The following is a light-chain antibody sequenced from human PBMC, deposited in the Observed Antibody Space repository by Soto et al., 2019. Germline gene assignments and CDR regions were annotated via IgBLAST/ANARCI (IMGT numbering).Light chain of an antibody. CDR3: SSYTNSVPPFI. V-gene: IGLV2-14*03. CDR2: DVS. CDR1: SSDVGGYNY. Sequence: QLVLTQPASVSGSPGQSIAISCTGTSSDVGGYNYVSWYQQYPGKAPKLMIYDVSNRPSGVSDRFSGYKSGNTASLTISGLQAEDEADYYCSSYTNSVPPFIFGGGTKLTVL. J-gene: IGLJ2*01.